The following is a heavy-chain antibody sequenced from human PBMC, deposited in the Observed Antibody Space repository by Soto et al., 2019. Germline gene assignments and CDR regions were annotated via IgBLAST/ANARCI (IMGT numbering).Heavy chain of an antibody. Sequence: GGSLRLSCAASGFSVTANYMIWVRQAPGKGLEFVSVIWTNGGTLYADSVKGRFILSRDNSMNTVYLQMNGLRVEDTAVYYCARAEVDMPTPWGQGTLVTVSS. J-gene: IGHJ5*02. D-gene: IGHD2-15*01. CDR3: ARAEVDMPTP. CDR2: IWTNGGT. CDR1: GFSVTANY. V-gene: IGHV3-66*01.